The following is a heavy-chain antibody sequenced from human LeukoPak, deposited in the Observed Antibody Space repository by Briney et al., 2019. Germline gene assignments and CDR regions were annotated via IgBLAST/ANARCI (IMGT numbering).Heavy chain of an antibody. CDR3: AACSIALSLYFDY. CDR1: GGTFSSYA. Sequence: GSSVKVSCKASGGTFSSYAISWVRQAPGQGLEWMGGIIPIFGTANYAQKFQGRVTITADESTSTTYMELSSLRSEDTAVYCCAACSIALSLYFDYWGQGTLVTVSS. CDR2: IIPIFGTA. J-gene: IGHJ4*02. V-gene: IGHV1-69*01. D-gene: IGHD2-21*01.